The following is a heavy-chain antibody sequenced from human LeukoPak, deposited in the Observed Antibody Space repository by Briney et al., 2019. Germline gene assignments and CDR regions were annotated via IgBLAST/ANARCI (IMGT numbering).Heavy chain of an antibody. V-gene: IGHV4-61*01. J-gene: IGHJ4*02. CDR1: GGSVSSGSYY. CDR3: AREASLRGIHTPYYFDY. CDR2: IYYSGST. D-gene: IGHD3-10*01. Sequence: SETLSITCTVSGGSVSSGSYYWNWIRQPPGKVLEWIGYIYYSGSTNYNPSLKSRVTISVDTSKNQFSLKLSSVTAADTAVYYCAREASLRGIHTPYYFDYWGQGTLVTVSS.